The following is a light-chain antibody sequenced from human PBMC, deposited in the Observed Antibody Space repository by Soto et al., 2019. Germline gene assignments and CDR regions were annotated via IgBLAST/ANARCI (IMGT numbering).Light chain of an antibody. CDR3: CSYAGRDTLYV. J-gene: IGLJ1*01. CDR2: DVS. Sequence: XSVLXXXXXVSGXXXXXVTISCXGTSNDFGGYNYVSWYQQHPGKVPKLMLYDVSKRPSGVPDRFSGSKSGNTASLTISGLQAEDEADYYCCSYAGRDTLYVFGSGTKVTVL. CDR1: SNDFGGYNY. V-gene: IGLV2-11*01.